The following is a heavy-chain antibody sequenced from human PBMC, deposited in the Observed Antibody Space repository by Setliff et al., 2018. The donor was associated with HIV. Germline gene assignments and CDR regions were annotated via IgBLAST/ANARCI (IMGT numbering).Heavy chain of an antibody. D-gene: IGHD4-4*01. CDR2: ISAYNGNT. CDR1: GYSFNSYA. Sequence: ASVKVSCKASGYSFNSYAISWVRQAPGQGLEWMGWISAYNGNTNYAQKLQGRVTMTTDTSTSTVYMELRSLRSDDTAVYYCARAPYSSVMHYFDYWGQGTLVTVSS. V-gene: IGHV1-18*01. J-gene: IGHJ4*02. CDR3: ARAPYSSVMHYFDY.